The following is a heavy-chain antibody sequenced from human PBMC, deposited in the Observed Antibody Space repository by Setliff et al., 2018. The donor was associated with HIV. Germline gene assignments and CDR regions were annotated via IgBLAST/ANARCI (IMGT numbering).Heavy chain of an antibody. CDR2: IYYSGTT. V-gene: IGHV4-39*01. CDR1: GNSTTSSDYY. Sequence: SETLSLTCTVSGNSTTSSDYYWGWVRQPPGKGLEWIRSIYYSGTTYHNPSLKSRVTISVHTSKNLLSLSLVSVTATDTAIYYCARRSGGYDLFFDSWGQGMLVTVSS. J-gene: IGHJ5*02. CDR3: ARRSGGYDLFFDS. D-gene: IGHD5-12*01.